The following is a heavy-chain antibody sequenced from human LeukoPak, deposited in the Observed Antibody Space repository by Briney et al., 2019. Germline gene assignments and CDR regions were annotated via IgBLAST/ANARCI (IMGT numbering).Heavy chain of an antibody. V-gene: IGHV4-61*02. Sequence: SQTLSLTCTVSGGSISGGSYYWSWIRQPAGKGLEWIGRIYTSGSTNYNPSLKSRVTLSVDTSKNQFSLKLSSVTAADTAVYYCARDEYYYGSGSYRVFDYWGQGTLVTVSS. J-gene: IGHJ4*02. D-gene: IGHD3-10*01. CDR2: IYTSGST. CDR1: GGSISGGSYY. CDR3: ARDEYYYGSGSYRVFDY.